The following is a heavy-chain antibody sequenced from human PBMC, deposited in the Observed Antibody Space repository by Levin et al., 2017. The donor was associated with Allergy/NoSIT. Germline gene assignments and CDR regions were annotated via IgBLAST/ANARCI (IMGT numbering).Heavy chain of an antibody. Sequence: SGGSLRLSCAASGFTFSSYGMHWVRQAPGKGLEWVAVISYDGSNKYYADSVKGRFTISRDNSKNTLYLQMNSLRAEDTAVYYCAKDFGDYYDSSGYNLVGYFQHWGQGTLVTVSS. CDR3: AKDFGDYYDSSGYNLVGYFQH. V-gene: IGHV3-30*18. J-gene: IGHJ1*01. CDR2: ISYDGSNK. CDR1: GFTFSSYG. D-gene: IGHD3-22*01.